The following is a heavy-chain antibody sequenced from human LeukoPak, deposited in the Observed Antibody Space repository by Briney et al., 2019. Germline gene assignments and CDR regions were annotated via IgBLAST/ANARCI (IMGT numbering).Heavy chain of an antibody. CDR3: ARDPPTVTTYYYYGMDV. D-gene: IGHD4-17*01. Sequence: ASVKVSCKASGYTFTSYGISWVRQAPGQGLEWMGWISAYNGNTNYAQKLQGRVTMTTDTSTSTAYMELRSLRSDDTAVYYCARDPPTVTTYYYYGMDVWGQGTTVTVSS. V-gene: IGHV1-18*01. CDR1: GYTFTSYG. CDR2: ISAYNGNT. J-gene: IGHJ6*02.